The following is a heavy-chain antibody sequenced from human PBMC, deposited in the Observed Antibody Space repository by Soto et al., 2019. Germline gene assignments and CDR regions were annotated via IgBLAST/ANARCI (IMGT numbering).Heavy chain of an antibody. V-gene: IGHV4-59*01. CDR2: VYYSGTT. D-gene: IGHD2-21*01. J-gene: IGHJ5*01. CDR1: GGSISSSS. Sequence: SETLSLTCTVSGGSISSSSWSWVRQAPGKGLEWIGYVYYSGTTNYNPSLKSRVTISVDTSKNQFSLKLKSVTAADTAVYYCAKDYLWTGFDSWGQGILVTVSS. CDR3: AKDYLWTGFDS.